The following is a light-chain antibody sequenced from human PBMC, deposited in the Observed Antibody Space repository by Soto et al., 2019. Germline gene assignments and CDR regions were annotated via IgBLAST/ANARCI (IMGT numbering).Light chain of an antibody. CDR1: QILLHSNGYNY. Sequence: IVITKSPLSLPFTPGEPASISCISSQILLHSNGYNYLDWYLQKPWQSPQLLIYLGSNRASGVPDRFSGSGSGTDFTLRISRVEAEDVGVYYCMQALQTPPTFGQGTKVDIX. CDR2: LGS. CDR3: MQALQTPPT. V-gene: IGKV2-28*01. J-gene: IGKJ1*01.